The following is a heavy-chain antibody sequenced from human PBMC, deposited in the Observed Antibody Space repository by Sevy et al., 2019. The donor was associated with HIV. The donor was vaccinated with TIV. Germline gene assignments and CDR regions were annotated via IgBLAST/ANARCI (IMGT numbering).Heavy chain of an antibody. CDR2: IYYSGST. CDR1: GGSISSYY. D-gene: IGHD1-1*01. J-gene: IGHJ4*02. V-gene: IGHV4-59*01. CDR3: ARGAVDEVWKFDY. Sequence: SETLSLTCTVSGGSISSYYWSWIRQPPGKGLEWIGYIYYSGSTNYNPSLKSRVTISVDTSKNQFSLKLSSVTATDTAVYYCARGAVDEVWKFDYWGQGTMVTVSS.